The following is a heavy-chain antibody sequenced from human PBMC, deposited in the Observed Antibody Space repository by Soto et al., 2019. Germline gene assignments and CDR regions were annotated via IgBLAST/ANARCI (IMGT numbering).Heavy chain of an antibody. Sequence: EVQLVESGGGLIQPGGSLRLSCLASGFSVTTNYIIWVRQPPGKGLEWVSTTFTGGSTHYAASVKGRFSISRDNPKSTVYLHLNNLRVEHTAVYYCAKKPASSIREWAFGMDVWGQGTRVSVSS. D-gene: IGHD3-3*01. CDR2: TFTGGST. CDR3: AKKPASSIREWAFGMDV. V-gene: IGHV3-53*01. CDR1: GFSVTTNY. J-gene: IGHJ6*02.